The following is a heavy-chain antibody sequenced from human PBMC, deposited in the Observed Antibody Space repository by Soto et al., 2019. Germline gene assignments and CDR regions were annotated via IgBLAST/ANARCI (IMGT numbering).Heavy chain of an antibody. D-gene: IGHD3-16*01. Sequence: AADQVSHKRSRYSLTRHYILGVRQPSVRRVEDLGWLKSEDGGAYYAPKFRGSLTFTRDTSTNKAYMQVGELLTDDTAVYFCARDLCPLGWGSPCPRYGLDFWGQGTPVTVSS. CDR3: ARDLCPLGWGSPCPRYGLDF. CDR1: RYSLTRHY. V-gene: IGHV1-2*02. CDR2: LKSEDGGA. J-gene: IGHJ6*02.